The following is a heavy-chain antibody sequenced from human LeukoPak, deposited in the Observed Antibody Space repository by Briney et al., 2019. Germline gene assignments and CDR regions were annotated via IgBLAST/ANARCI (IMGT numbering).Heavy chain of an antibody. D-gene: IGHD6-19*01. Sequence: PGGSLRLSCAASGFTFSSYSMNWVRQAPGKGLEWVSYISSSSSTIYYADSVKGRFTISRDNAKNSLCLQMNSLRAEDTAVYYCARGPLYSSGWYSGDYWGQGTLVTVSS. J-gene: IGHJ4*02. CDR3: ARGPLYSSGWYSGDY. V-gene: IGHV3-48*04. CDR1: GFTFSSYS. CDR2: ISSSSSTI.